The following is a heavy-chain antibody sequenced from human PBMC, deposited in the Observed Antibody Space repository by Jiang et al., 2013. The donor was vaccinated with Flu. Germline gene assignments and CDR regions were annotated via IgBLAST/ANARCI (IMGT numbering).Heavy chain of an antibody. V-gene: IGHV3-30*18. J-gene: IGHJ6*02. Sequence: VQLLESGGGVVQPGRSLRLSCAASGFTFSSYGMHWVRQAPGKGLEWVAVISYDGSNKYYADSVKGRFTISRDNSKNTLYLQMNSLRAEDTAVYYCAKDLGPFMVPHPYYYYGMDVWGQGTTVT. CDR1: GFTFSSYG. CDR3: AKDLGPFMVPHPYYYYGMDV. D-gene: IGHD3-10*01. CDR2: ISYDGSNK.